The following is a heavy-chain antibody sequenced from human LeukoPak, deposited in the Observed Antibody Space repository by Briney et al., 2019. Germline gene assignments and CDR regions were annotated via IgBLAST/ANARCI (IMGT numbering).Heavy chain of an antibody. CDR3: ARTQDVTYYYYYMDV. V-gene: IGHV1-69*13. CDR1: GGTFSSYA. D-gene: IGHD2-21*02. CDR2: IIPILGTA. J-gene: IGHJ6*03. Sequence: GASVKVSCKASGGTFSSYAISWVRQAPGQGLEWMGGIIPILGTANYAQKFQGRVTITADESTSTAYMELRSLRSDDTAVYYCARTQDVTYYYYYMDVWGKGTTVTVSS.